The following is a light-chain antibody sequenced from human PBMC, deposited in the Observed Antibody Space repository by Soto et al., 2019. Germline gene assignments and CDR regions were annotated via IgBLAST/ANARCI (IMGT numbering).Light chain of an antibody. CDR3: QQRLT. J-gene: IGKJ4*01. Sequence: ELVLTQSPGTLSLSPGERATLSCRVGQSVSSYLAWYQQKPGQAPRLLIYDASNRATGIPARFSGSGSGTDFTLTISSLEPEDFAVYYCQQRLTFGGGTKVDIK. CDR1: QSVSSY. V-gene: IGKV3-11*01. CDR2: DAS.